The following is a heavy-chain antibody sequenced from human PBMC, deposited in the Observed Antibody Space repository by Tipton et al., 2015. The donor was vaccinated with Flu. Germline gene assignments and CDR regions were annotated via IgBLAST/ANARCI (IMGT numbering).Heavy chain of an antibody. D-gene: IGHD6-13*01. Sequence: TLSLTCAVYGGSFSGYYWSWIRQPPGKGLEWIGEINHSGSTNYNPSLKSRVTISVDTSKNQFSLKLSSVTAADTAVYYCARLVGIAAAGILTGDRRYFDYWGQGTLVTVSS. J-gene: IGHJ4*02. CDR3: ARLVGIAAAGILTGDRRYFDY. CDR2: INHSGST. CDR1: GGSFSGYY. V-gene: IGHV4-34*01.